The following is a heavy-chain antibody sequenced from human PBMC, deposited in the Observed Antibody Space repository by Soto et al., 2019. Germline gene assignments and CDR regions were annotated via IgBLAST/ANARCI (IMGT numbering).Heavy chain of an antibody. V-gene: IGHV1-69*01. CDR1: GGTFSSYA. CDR2: IIPMYGPA. D-gene: IGHD3-10*01. J-gene: IGHJ5*02. CDR3: ARVTSMVRGVIDNWFDP. Sequence: QVPLVQSGAEVKKPGSSVTVSCKASGGTFSSYAIHWVRQAPGQGLEWMGGIIPMYGPAKSAQRFQGRVTSTADEFTTTVDMHLASLPSQDTAVYYCARVTSMVRGVIDNWFDPWGHGTLVTVSS.